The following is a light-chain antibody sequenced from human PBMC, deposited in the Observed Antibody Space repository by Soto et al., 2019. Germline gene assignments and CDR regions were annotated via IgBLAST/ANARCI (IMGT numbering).Light chain of an antibody. V-gene: IGLV1-40*01. CDR2: VNN. Sequence: QSVLTQPPSVSGAPGQRVTISCTGSSSNIGAGYDVHWYRQLPGTAPKLLIYVNNNRPSGVPDRFSGSKSGTSASLAITGLQAEDEADYYCQSYDSSLSGSGVFGGGTKVTVL. CDR3: QSYDSSLSGSGV. CDR1: SSNIGAGYD. J-gene: IGLJ3*02.